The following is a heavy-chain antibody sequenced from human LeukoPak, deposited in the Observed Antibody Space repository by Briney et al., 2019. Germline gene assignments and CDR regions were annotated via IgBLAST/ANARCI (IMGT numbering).Heavy chain of an antibody. CDR1: GGSISSGRYY. D-gene: IGHD3-9*01. J-gene: IGHJ3*02. V-gene: IGHV4-30-4*01. CDR2: IYYSGTT. Sequence: SETLSLTCPVSGGSISSGRYYWSWIRQPPGKGLEWIGYIYYSGTTYHNPSLKSRLTISVDTSKNQFSLKLSSVTAADTAVYYCARRGTYDIDAFDIWGQGTMVTVSS. CDR3: ARRGTYDIDAFDI.